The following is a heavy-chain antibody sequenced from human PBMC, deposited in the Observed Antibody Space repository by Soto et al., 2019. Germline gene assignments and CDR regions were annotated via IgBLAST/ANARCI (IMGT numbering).Heavy chain of an antibody. J-gene: IGHJ4*02. Sequence: QLQLQESGPGLVKPSETLSLTCSVSGGSISSSSYYWGWIRQPPGKGLQWIGTIYYSGSTYYNPSLKSRVTISVDTSKNQFSLKLSSVPAADTAVYYCASSDGGSTIDYWGQGALVTVSS. CDR2: IYYSGST. CDR1: GGSISSSSYY. V-gene: IGHV4-39*01. CDR3: ASSDGGSTIDY.